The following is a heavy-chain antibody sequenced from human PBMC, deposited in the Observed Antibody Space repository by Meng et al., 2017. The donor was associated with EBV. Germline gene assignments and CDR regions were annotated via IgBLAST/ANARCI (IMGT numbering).Heavy chain of an antibody. D-gene: IGHD4-17*01. V-gene: IGHV3-33*01. CDR2: IWYDATNK. CDR3: ATAGDYEGYSDY. J-gene: IGHJ4*02. CDR1: VFTFSMYG. Sequence: LGRSVGWRVHPGKSLVLSCKASVFTFSMYGMHWFRQAPGKGLEWMAVIWYDATNKYYGYSARGRFTISRNHSNNTXYLQIXSXTXXXXAXXXXATAGDYEGYSDYWGQXTLVTVSX.